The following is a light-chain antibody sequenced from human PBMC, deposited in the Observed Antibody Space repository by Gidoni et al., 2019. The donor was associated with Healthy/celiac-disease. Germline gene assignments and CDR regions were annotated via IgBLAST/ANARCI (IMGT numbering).Light chain of an antibody. CDR1: QNTSTY. CDR2: AAS. V-gene: IGKV1-39*01. CDR3: QQSYSTPPYT. Sequence: DIQMTQSPSSLSASVVDRVTITCRASQNTSTYLNWYQQKPGKAPKLLIYAASSLQSGVPSRFSGSGSGTDFTLTISSLQPEDFATYYCQQSYSTPPYTFGQGTKLEIK. J-gene: IGKJ2*01.